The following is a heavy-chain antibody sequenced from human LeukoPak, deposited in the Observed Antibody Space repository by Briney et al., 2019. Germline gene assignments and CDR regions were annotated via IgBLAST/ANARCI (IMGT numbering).Heavy chain of an antibody. J-gene: IGHJ4*02. CDR1: GGSISSSSYY. D-gene: IGHD6-19*01. V-gene: IGHV4-39*07. CDR3: ARGGYSSGQVDY. Sequence: SETLSLTCTVSGGSISSSSYYWGWIRQPPGKGLEWIGSIYYSGSTYYNPSLKSRVSISVDTSKNQFSLKLSSVTAADTAVYYCARGGYSSGQVDYWGQGTLVTVFS. CDR2: IYYSGST.